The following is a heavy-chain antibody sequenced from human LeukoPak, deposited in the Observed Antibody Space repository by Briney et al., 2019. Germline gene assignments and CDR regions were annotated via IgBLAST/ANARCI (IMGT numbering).Heavy chain of an antibody. CDR3: ARHATGSYSVPWLDP. V-gene: IGHV4-59*08. CDR1: GGSISNHY. D-gene: IGHD3-10*01. CDR2: FSDSGNT. Sequence: SETLSLTCTVSGGSISNHYWSWIRQPPGRGLEWIGYFSDSGNTIYNPSLKNRVTILGDTSKNQFSLKLSSVTAADTAVYYCARHATGSYSVPWLDPWGQGTLVTVST. J-gene: IGHJ5*02.